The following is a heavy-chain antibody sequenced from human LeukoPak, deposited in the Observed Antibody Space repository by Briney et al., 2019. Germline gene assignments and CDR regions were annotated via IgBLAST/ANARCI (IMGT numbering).Heavy chain of an antibody. CDR3: ARVGHSSGCFY. Sequence: VSVNVSCKASGYTFTSYDINWVRQATGQGLEWMGWMNPNSGNTGYAQKFQGRVTMTRNTSISTAYMELSSLRSEDTAVYYCARVGHSSGCFYWGQGTLVTVSS. CDR1: GYTFTSYD. CDR2: MNPNSGNT. J-gene: IGHJ4*02. V-gene: IGHV1-8*01. D-gene: IGHD6-19*01.